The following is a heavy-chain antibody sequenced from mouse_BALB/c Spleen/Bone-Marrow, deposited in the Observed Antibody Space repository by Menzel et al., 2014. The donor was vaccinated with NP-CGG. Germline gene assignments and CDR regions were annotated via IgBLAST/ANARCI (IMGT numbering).Heavy chain of an antibody. V-gene: IGHV1S56*01. CDR1: GYTFTSYY. Sequence: VQLQQSGPELVKPGALVMISCKASGYTFTSYYIHWVKQRPGQGLEWIGWIYPGILNTKYNERFKGKATLTAGKSSTTAYMQISSLTSEDSAVYFCARNRYYVMDYWGQGTSVTVSS. D-gene: IGHD2-14*01. CDR2: IYPGILNT. CDR3: ARNRYYVMDY. J-gene: IGHJ4*01.